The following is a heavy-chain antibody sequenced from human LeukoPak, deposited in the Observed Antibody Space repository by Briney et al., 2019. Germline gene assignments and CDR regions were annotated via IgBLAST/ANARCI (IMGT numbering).Heavy chain of an antibody. CDR1: GFTFSSYA. CDR3: ASGMTTVTTDFDY. D-gene: IGHD4-17*01. J-gene: IGHJ4*02. CDR2: ISYDGSNK. V-gene: IGHV3-30-3*01. Sequence: GGSLRPSCAASGFTFSSYAMHWVRQAPGKGLEWVAVISYDGSNKYYADSVKGRFTISRDNSKNTLYLQMNSLRAEDTAVYYCASGMTTVTTDFDYWGQGTLVTVSS.